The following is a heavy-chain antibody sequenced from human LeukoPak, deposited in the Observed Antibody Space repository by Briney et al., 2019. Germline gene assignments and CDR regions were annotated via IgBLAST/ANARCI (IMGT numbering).Heavy chain of an antibody. J-gene: IGHJ4*01. CDR3: AREFGDGYKFDY. CDR2: IIPIFGTA. CDR1: GGTFSSYA. Sequence: GASVKVSCKASGGTFSSYAISWVRQAPGQGLEWMGGIIPIFGTANYAQKFQGRVTITADESTSTAYMELSSLGSEDTAVYYCAREFGDGYKFDYWGQGTLVTVSS. D-gene: IGHD5-24*01. V-gene: IGHV1-69*13.